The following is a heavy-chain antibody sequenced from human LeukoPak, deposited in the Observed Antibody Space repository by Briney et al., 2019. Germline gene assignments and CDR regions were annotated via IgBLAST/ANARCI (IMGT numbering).Heavy chain of an antibody. CDR2: IYWDDDK. D-gene: IGHD3-22*01. Sequence: SGPTLVNPTQTLTLTCTFSGFSLSTSGVGVGWIRQPPGKALEWLALIYWDDDKRYSPSLKSRLTITKDTSKNQVVLTMTNMDPVDTATYYCARNTYYYDSSVSGGSYYFDYWGQGTLVTVSS. J-gene: IGHJ4*02. CDR1: GFSLSTSGVG. V-gene: IGHV2-5*02. CDR3: ARNTYYYDSSVSGGSYYFDY.